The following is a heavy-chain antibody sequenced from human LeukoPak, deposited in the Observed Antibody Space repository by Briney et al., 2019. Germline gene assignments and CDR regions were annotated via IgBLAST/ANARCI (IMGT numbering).Heavy chain of an antibody. CDR2: IKQDGSEK. Sequence: GGSLRLSCAASGFTFSSFWMSWVRQAPGKGVEWVANIKQDGSEKYYVDSVKGRFTISRDNAKNSLYLQMNSLKTEDTAVYYCTRRSYYDAFDIWGQGTMVTVSS. CDR3: TRRSYYDAFDI. J-gene: IGHJ3*02. D-gene: IGHD1-26*01. CDR1: GFTFSSFW. V-gene: IGHV3-7*03.